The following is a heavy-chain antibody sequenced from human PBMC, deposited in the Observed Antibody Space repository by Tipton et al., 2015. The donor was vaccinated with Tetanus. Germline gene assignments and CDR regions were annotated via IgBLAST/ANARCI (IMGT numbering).Heavy chain of an antibody. CDR1: GGTFTNYA. D-gene: IGHD1-1*01. J-gene: IGHJ6*02. CDR3: ARSIGLERRHRVQDYYYDMDV. CDR2: ITPIFGTT. V-gene: IGHV1-69*01. Sequence: QVQLVQSGAEMKKPGSSVKVSCKASGGTFTNYALSWVRQAPGQGLEWVGGITPIFGTTNSAPKFQGRVTITADESTSTAYMELSSLRSEDTAMYYCARSIGLERRHRVQDYYYDMDVWGQGTTVTVSS.